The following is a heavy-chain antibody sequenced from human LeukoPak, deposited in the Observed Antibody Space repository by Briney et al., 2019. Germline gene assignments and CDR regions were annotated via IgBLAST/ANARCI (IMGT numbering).Heavy chain of an antibody. CDR2: ISCDGSNK. J-gene: IGHJ4*02. Sequence: QPGGSLRLSCAASGFTFSSYDMHWVRQAPGKGLEFVAVISCDGSNKKYADSVKGRFTISRDNSKNTLYLQMNTLRAEDTAVYYCASRFWTLRYFDSWGQGTLVTVSS. D-gene: IGHD3/OR15-3a*01. CDR3: ASRFWTLRYFDS. V-gene: IGHV3-30*04. CDR1: GFTFSSYD.